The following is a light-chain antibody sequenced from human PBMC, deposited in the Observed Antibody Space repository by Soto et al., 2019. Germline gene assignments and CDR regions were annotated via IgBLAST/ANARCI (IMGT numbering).Light chain of an antibody. Sequence: DIQMTQSPSTLSASVGDRVTITCRASQSINSWLAWYQQKPGKAPKLLIQKASSLESGVPSRFSGSASGTEFTLTISSLQPDDFATYYCQQYNTYSRTFGHGTKVEIK. J-gene: IGKJ1*01. CDR2: KAS. V-gene: IGKV1-5*03. CDR1: QSINSW. CDR3: QQYNTYSRT.